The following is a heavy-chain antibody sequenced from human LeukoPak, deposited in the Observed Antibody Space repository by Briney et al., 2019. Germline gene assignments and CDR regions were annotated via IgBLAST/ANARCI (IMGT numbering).Heavy chain of an antibody. CDR3: ATRYYDFWSGYYSFDY. CDR2: IYYSGST. CDR1: GGSISSSSYY. V-gene: IGHV4-39*01. D-gene: IGHD3-3*01. J-gene: IGHJ4*02. Sequence: SETLSLTCTVSGGSISSSSYYWGWLRQPPGKGLEWIGSIYYSGSTYYNPSLKSRVTISVDTSKNQFSLKLSSVTAADTAVYYCATRYYDFWSGYYSFDYWGQGTLVTVSS.